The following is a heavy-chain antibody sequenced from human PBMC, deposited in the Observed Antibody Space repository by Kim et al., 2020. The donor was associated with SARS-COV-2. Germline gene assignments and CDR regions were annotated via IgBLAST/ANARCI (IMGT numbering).Heavy chain of an antibody. J-gene: IGHJ5*02. V-gene: IGHV3-21*01. CDR3: ARDSHRYDILTGYSWFDP. Sequence: GGSLRLSCAASGFTFSSYSMNWVRQAPGKGLEWVSSISSSSSYIYYADSVKGRFTISRDNAKNSLYLQMNSLRAEDTAVYYCARDSHRYDILTGYSWFDPWGQGTLVTVSS. CDR1: GFTFSSYS. CDR2: ISSSSSYI. D-gene: IGHD3-9*01.